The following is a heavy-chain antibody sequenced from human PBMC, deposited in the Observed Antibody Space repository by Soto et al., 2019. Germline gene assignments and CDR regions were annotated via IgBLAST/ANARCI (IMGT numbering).Heavy chain of an antibody. CDR1: GGTFSSYA. CDR2: IIPIFGTA. Sequence: QVQLVQSGAEVKKPGSSVKVSCKASGGTFSSYAISWVRQAPGQGLEWMGGIIPIFGTANYAQKFQGRVTITADESTSTAYMELSSLRSEDTAVYYWARAGRDGYNYYYYYGMDVWGQGTTVTVSS. J-gene: IGHJ6*02. CDR3: ARAGRDGYNYYYYYGMDV. D-gene: IGHD5-12*01. V-gene: IGHV1-69*01.